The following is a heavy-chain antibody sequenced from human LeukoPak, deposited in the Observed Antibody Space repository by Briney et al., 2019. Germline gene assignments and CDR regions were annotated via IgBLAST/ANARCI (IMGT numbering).Heavy chain of an antibody. CDR2: IYYSGST. J-gene: IGHJ6*03. V-gene: IGHV4-34*01. CDR1: GGSFSGYY. CDR3: ARSSRVIYYYYYYYMDV. Sequence: SETLSLTCAVYGGSFSGYYWSWIRQPPGKGLEWIGYIYYSGSTNYNPSLKSRVTISVDTSKNQFSLKLSSVTAADTAVYYCARSSRVIYYYYYYYMDVWDKGTTVTVSS. D-gene: IGHD6-13*01.